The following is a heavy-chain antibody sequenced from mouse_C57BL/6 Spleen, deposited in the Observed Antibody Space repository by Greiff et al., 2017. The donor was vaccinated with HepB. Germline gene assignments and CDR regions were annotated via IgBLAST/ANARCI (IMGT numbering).Heavy chain of an antibody. CDR2: IYPSDSET. Sequence: QVQLQQPGAELVRPGSSVKLSCKASGYTFTSYWMDWVKQRPGQGLEWIGNIYPSDSETHYNQKFKDKATLTVDKSSSTAYMQLSSLTSEDSAVYYCARGRLRLHFDVWGTGTTVTVSS. V-gene: IGHV1-61*01. CDR3: ARGRLRLHFDV. D-gene: IGHD2-4*01. CDR1: GYTFTSYW. J-gene: IGHJ1*03.